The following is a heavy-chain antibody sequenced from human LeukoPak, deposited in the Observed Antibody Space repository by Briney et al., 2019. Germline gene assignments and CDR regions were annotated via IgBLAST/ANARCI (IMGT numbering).Heavy chain of an antibody. CDR1: GYTFTGYY. CDR3: ARGLRGSPAFDY. V-gene: IGHV1-2*02. J-gene: IGHJ4*02. Sequence: ASVNVSCKASGYTFTGYYMHWVRQAPGQGLEWMGWINPNSGGTKYAQKFQGRVTMTRDTSISTVYMELSRLRSDDTAVYYCARGLRGSPAFDYWGQGTLVTVSS. D-gene: IGHD2-2*01. CDR2: INPNSGGT.